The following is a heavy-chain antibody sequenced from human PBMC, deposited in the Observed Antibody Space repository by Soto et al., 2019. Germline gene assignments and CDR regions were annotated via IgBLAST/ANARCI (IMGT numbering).Heavy chain of an antibody. CDR2: IYYSGST. D-gene: IGHD3-10*01. CDR1: GGSVSSGSYY. J-gene: IGHJ5*02. CDR3: ARELLWFGELSYPERWFDP. Sequence: SETLSLTCTVSGGSVSSGSYYWSWIRQPPGKGLEWIGYIYYSGSTNYNPSLKSRVTVSVDTSKNQFSLKLSSVTAADAAVYYCARELLWFGELSYPERWFDPWGQGTLVTVSS. V-gene: IGHV4-61*01.